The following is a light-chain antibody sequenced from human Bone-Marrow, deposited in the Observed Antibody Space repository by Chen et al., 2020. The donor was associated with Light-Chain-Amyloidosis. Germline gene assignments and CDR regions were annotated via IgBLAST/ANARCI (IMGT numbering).Light chain of an antibody. Sequence: EIVLTQSPGTLSLSPGGGANLSCRASQPISSNYLTWYQQKFGQAPRLLIYGSSSRATGIPDRFTGSGSGTDFTLTINRLEPEDVAMYYCQQYGTSPRTFGGGTKVGSK. J-gene: IGKJ4*01. V-gene: IGKV3-20*01. CDR1: QPISSNY. CDR3: QQYGTSPRT. CDR2: GSS.